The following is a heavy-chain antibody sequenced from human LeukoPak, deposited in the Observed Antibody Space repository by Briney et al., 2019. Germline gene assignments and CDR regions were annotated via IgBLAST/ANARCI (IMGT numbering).Heavy chain of an antibody. J-gene: IGHJ5*02. D-gene: IGHD2-15*01. V-gene: IGHV4-59*12. CDR3: ARRGYCSGGSCYSSEWYWFDP. CDR2: IYYSGST. Sequence: SETLSLTCTVSGGSISSYYWSWIRQPPGKGLEWIGYIYYSGSTNYNPSLKSRVTISVDTSKNQFSLKLSSVTAADTAVYYCARRGYCSGGSCYSSEWYWFDPWGQGTLVTVSS. CDR1: GGSISSYY.